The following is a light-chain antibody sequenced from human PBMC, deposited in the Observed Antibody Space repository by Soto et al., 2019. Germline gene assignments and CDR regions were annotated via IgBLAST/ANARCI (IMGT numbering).Light chain of an antibody. J-gene: IGKJ1*01. CDR2: AAS. CDR1: QSISSSN. V-gene: IGKV3-20*01. Sequence: EIVLTQSPGTLSLSPGERATLSCRASQSISSSNLAWYQQKPGQAPSLLIYAASSRATGIPDRFSGSGSGTDFTLTISGLEHEDFAVYYCQQYDMSASWTFGQGTKVEIK. CDR3: QQYDMSASWT.